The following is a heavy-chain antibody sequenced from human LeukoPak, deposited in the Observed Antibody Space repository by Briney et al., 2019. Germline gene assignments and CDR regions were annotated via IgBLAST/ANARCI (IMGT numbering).Heavy chain of an antibody. CDR1: GGSISSDMYY. CDR3: ARDAYYYGSGSDAFDI. V-gene: IGHV4-4*07. J-gene: IGHJ3*02. D-gene: IGHD3-10*01. Sequence: SETLSLTCNVSGGSISSDMYYWNWIRQPAGKGLEWIGRIHSSGGTNYNPSLKSRVTMSVDTSKNQFSLKLSSVTAADTAVYYCARDAYYYGSGSDAFDIWGQGTMVTVSS. CDR2: IHSSGGT.